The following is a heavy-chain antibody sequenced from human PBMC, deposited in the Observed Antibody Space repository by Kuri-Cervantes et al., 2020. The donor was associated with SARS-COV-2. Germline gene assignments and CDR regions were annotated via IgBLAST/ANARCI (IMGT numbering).Heavy chain of an antibody. CDR2: IYSSGST. J-gene: IGHJ5*02. D-gene: IGHD3-3*01. Sequence: GGSLRLSCAASGFTVSSNYMSWVRQAPGKGLEWVSVIYSSGSTNYADSVKGRFTISRDNFKNTLYLQMSSLRAEDTAVYYCARGRGPGDFWSGLNWFDPWGQGTLVTVSS. CDR3: ARGRGPGDFWSGLNWFDP. CDR1: GFTVSSNY. V-gene: IGHV3-53*01.